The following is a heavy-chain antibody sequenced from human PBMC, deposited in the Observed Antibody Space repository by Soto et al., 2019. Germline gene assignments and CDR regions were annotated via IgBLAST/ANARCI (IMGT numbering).Heavy chain of an antibody. V-gene: IGHV4-34*01. CDR1: GGSFSGYY. J-gene: IGHJ4*02. CDR2: INHSGST. CDR3: ARRLTSRRRYFDY. Sequence: QVQLQQWGAGLLKPSETLSLTCAVYGGSFSGYYWSWIRQPPGKGLEWIGEINHSGSTNYNPSLKSRVTISVDTSKNQFSLKLSSVTAADTAVYYCARRLTSRRRYFDYCGQGTLVTVSS.